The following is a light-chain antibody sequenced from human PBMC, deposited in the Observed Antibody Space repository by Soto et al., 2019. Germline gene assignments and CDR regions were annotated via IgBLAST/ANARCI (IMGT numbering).Light chain of an antibody. V-gene: IGKV1-12*01. CDR1: QGISSW. CDR3: QQGNSFPLT. J-gene: IGKJ4*01. CDR2: AAS. Sequence: DIQMTQSPSSVSASVGDRVTITCRASQGISSWLAWFQQKPGEPPRLLIYAASSLHTGVPSRFSGSGSGTDFTLTISSVQPEDFATYYCQQGNSFPLTFGGGTKVESK.